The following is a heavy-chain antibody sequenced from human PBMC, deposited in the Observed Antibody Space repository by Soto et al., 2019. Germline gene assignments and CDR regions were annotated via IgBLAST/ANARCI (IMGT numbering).Heavy chain of an antibody. CDR3: ARGPNIITMVRGVIDYYGMDV. D-gene: IGHD3-10*01. CDR2: IIPILGIA. Sequence: SVKVSCKASGGTFSSYTISWVRQAPGQGLEWMGRIIPILGIANYAQKFQGRVTITADKSTSTAYMELSSLRSEDTAVYYCARGPNIITMVRGVIDYYGMDVWGQGTTVTVSS. V-gene: IGHV1-69*02. J-gene: IGHJ6*02. CDR1: GGTFSSYT.